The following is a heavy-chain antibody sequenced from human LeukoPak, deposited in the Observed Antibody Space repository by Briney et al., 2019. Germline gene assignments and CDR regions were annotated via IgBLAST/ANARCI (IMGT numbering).Heavy chain of an antibody. V-gene: IGHV1-18*01. J-gene: IGHJ4*02. CDR1: GYTFTSYG. Sequence: GASVKVSWKASGYTFTSYGISWVRQAPVQGLEWMGWISAYNGNTNYAQKLQGRVTMTTDTSTSTAYMELRSLRSDDTAVYYCARDLSETYYYDSSTDYWGQGTLVTVSS. D-gene: IGHD3-22*01. CDR2: ISAYNGNT. CDR3: ARDLSETYYYDSSTDY.